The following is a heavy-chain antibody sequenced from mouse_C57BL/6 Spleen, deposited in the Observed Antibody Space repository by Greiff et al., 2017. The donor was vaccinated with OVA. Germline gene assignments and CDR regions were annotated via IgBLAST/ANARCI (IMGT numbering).Heavy chain of an antibody. J-gene: IGHJ3*01. CDR2: ISYDGSN. D-gene: IGHD1-1*01. CDR1: GYSFTSGYY. V-gene: IGHV3-6*01. CDR3: ARDTGSSSFAY. Sequence: EVQLVESGPGLVKPSQSLSLTCSVTGYSFTSGYYWNWIRQFPGNKLEWMGYISYDGSNNYNPSLKNRISITRDTSKNQFFLKLNSVTTEDTATYYCARDTGSSSFAYWGQGTLVTVSA.